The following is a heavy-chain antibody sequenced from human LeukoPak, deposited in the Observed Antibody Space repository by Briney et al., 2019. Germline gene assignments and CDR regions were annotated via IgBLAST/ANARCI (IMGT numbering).Heavy chain of an antibody. CDR2: IYFSGST. Sequence: SETLSLTCTVSGGSISSYYWSWIRQPPGKGLEWLWFIYFSGSTNYNPSLKSRVTISVDTSKNQFSLERSSVTGADTAVYYCARHRRPHPDSSSWSTGVDYWGQGTLLTVSS. J-gene: IGHJ4*02. CDR1: GGSISSYY. V-gene: IGHV4-59*08. D-gene: IGHD6-13*01. CDR3: ARHRRPHPDSSSWSTGVDY.